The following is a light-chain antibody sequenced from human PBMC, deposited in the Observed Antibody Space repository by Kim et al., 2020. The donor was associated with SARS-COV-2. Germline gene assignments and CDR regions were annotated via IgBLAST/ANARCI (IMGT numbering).Light chain of an antibody. CDR1: QSLLQSDRKTY. J-gene: IGKJ4*01. CDR3: MQSIQLPLT. Sequence: PASNTCKSNQSLLQSDRKTYLYWCLQMPGQAPQHLIYEVSNRFSGVPDMFSSSGSGTYFTLKISRVEAEDVGVYYCMQSIQLPLTFDGGTKVDIK. CDR2: EVS. V-gene: IGKV2D-29*01.